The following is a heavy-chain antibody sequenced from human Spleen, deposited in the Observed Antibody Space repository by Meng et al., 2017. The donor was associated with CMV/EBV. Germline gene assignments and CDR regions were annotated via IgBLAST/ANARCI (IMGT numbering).Heavy chain of an antibody. CDR2: IFYSGNS. CDR3: ARIPYWSGPYHFGY. V-gene: IGHV4-61*01. CDR1: GGSVSSGQYY. Sequence: SGGSVSSGQYYWGWIRQPPGKGLEWIGHIFYSGNSYYNPSLRSRVTISVDTSKNQFSLKLTSVTAADTAVYYCARIPYWSGPYHFGYWGQGALVTVSS. J-gene: IGHJ4*02. D-gene: IGHD3-3*01.